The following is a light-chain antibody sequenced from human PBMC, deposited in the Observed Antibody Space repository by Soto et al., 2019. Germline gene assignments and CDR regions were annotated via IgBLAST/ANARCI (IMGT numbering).Light chain of an antibody. V-gene: IGKV1-9*01. CDR3: QQLNSYPRT. Sequence: IQLTQSPSSVSTSVGDRVSITCRASQGISSSLAWYQQKPGKAPKLLIYAASTLQSGVPSRFSGSGSGTDFTLTISSPQPEDFATYYCQQLNSYPRTFGQGTKVEIK. J-gene: IGKJ1*01. CDR2: AAS. CDR1: QGISSS.